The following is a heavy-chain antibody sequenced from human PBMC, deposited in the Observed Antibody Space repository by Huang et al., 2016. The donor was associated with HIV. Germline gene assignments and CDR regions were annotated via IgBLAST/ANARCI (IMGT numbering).Heavy chain of an antibody. V-gene: IGHV5-51*01. D-gene: IGHD6-6*01. CDR3: ARRFSSSSGYFDY. CDR1: GYSFSSYW. Sequence: VQLVQSGAEVKKPGESLKISCKGSGYSFSSYWIAWVRQMPGKGLEWMGISFPDDSDTTYSPSFECQVTISADKSIGTAYLQWSSLKASDTAMYYCARRFSSSSGYFDYWGQGSLVTVSS. CDR2: SFPDDSDT. J-gene: IGHJ4*02.